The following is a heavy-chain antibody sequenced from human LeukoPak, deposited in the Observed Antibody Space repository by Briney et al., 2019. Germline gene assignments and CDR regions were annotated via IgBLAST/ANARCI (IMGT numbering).Heavy chain of an antibody. CDR2: INPGGGST. CDR3: ASATTYYYDSSGYYVRDDAFDI. Sequence: ASVKVSCKASGYTFTSYYIHWVRQAPGQGLEWMGIINPGGGSTSYAQKLQGRVTMTTDTSTSTAYMELRSLRSDDTAVYYCASATTYYYDSSGYYVRDDAFDIWGQGTMVTVSS. J-gene: IGHJ3*02. V-gene: IGHV1-46*01. CDR1: GYTFTSYY. D-gene: IGHD3-22*01.